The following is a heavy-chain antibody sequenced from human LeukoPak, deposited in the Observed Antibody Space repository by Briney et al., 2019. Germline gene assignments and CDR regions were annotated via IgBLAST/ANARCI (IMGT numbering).Heavy chain of an antibody. D-gene: IGHD3-9*01. J-gene: IGHJ4*02. CDR3: ARDYDILTGPPGDIDY. Sequence: ASVKVSCKASGYTFTSYGISWVRQAPGQGLEWMGWISAYNGNTNYAQKLQGRVTMTTDTSTSTAYMELRSLRSDDTAVYYCARDYDILTGPPGDIDYWGQGTLVTVSS. CDR2: ISAYNGNT. V-gene: IGHV1-18*01. CDR1: GYTFTSYG.